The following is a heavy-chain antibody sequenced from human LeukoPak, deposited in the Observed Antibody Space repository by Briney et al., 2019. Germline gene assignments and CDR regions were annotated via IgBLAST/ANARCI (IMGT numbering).Heavy chain of an antibody. Sequence: GASVKVSCKASGGTFSRYAISWVRQAPGQGLEWMGGIIPMFGIANYAQKFQGRVTITADESTSTAYMELSSLRSEDTAVYYCARDRPYTGGWRGFDYWGQGTLVTVPS. CDR3: ARDRPYTGGWRGFDY. CDR1: GGTFSRYA. CDR2: IIPMFGIA. V-gene: IGHV1-69*01. J-gene: IGHJ4*02. D-gene: IGHD6-19*01.